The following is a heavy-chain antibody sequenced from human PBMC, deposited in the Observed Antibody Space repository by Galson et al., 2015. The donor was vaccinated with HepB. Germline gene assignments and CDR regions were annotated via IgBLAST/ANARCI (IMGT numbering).Heavy chain of an antibody. V-gene: IGHV3-48*02. CDR2: ISSSSTI. D-gene: IGHD3-22*01. Sequence: SLRLSCAASTFIFSTYSMNWVRQAPGKGLEWVSYISSSSTIYYADSVKGRFTISRDNVLNSLYLQMNSLRDEDTAVYYCARVKYYDTLDAFDIWGQGTMVTVSS. CDR1: TFIFSTYS. J-gene: IGHJ3*02. CDR3: ARVKYYDTLDAFDI.